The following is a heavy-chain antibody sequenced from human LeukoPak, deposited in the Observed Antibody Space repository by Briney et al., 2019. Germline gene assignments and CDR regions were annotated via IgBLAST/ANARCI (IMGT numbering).Heavy chain of an antibody. CDR3: ARGGQQLANFDY. CDR2: IWYDGSNK. D-gene: IGHD6-13*01. CDR1: GFTFSSYG. J-gene: IGHJ4*02. Sequence: GGSLRLSCAASGFTFSSYGMHWVRQAPGKGLEWVAVIWYDGSNKYYADSVKGRFTISRDNSKNTLYLQMSSLRAEDTAVYYCARGGQQLANFDYWGQGTLVTVSS. V-gene: IGHV3-33*01.